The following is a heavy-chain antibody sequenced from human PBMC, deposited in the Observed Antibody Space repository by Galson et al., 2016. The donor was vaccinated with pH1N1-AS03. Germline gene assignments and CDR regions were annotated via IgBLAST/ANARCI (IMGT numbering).Heavy chain of an antibody. Sequence: QSGAEVKKPGESLKISCKTSGYIFTSYWVAWVRHMPGKGLEWMGIIYPGDSDTRYSPSFQGQVTISADRSSNTAYLQWSSLMASDTAMYYCARQVRDGYNDSLDYWGQGILVTVAS. CDR3: ARQVRDGYNDSLDY. CDR1: GYIFTSYW. CDR2: IYPGDSDT. V-gene: IGHV5-51*01. D-gene: IGHD5-24*01. J-gene: IGHJ4*02.